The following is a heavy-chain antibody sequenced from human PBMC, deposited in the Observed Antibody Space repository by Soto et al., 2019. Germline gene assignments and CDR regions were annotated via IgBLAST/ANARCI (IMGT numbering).Heavy chain of an antibody. CDR3: ASSGHDFIIYYGMDG. CDR2: IIPIFGTA. CDR1: GGTFSSYA. D-gene: IGHD5-12*01. V-gene: IGHV1-69*12. J-gene: IGHJ6*02. Sequence: QVQLVQSGAEVKKPGSSVKVSCKASGGTFSSYAISWVRQAPGQGLEWMGGIIPIFGTANYAQKFQGRVTITGDESTSTAYMEVSRLRSEDTVVYYCASSGHDFIIYYGMDGWGQGTTVTVS.